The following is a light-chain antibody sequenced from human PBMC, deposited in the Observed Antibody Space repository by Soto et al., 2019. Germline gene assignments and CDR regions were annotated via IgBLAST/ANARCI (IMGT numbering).Light chain of an antibody. CDR1: QRVYSN. CDR3: QQYGSSPLVT. J-gene: IGKJ3*01. Sequence: EILMTQSPDTLSVSPGESATLSCRASQRVYSNLAWYQQRPGQAPRLLIYGASTRATGVPARFSGRGSGTDFTLTISRLEPEDFAVYYCQQYGSSPLVTFGPGTKVDIK. CDR2: GAS. V-gene: IGKV3-20*01.